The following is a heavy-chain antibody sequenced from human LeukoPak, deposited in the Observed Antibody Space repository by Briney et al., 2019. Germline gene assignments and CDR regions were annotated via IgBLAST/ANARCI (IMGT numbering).Heavy chain of an antibody. D-gene: IGHD4-11*01. CDR1: GGSISTYY. V-gene: IGHV4-59*01. CDR2: IYYSGST. CDR3: ARDLRRAVTNL. J-gene: IGHJ3*01. Sequence: KPSETLSLTCSVSGGSISTYYWSWIRQPPGKGLEWIGYIYYSGSTNYNPSLKSRVTISVDTSKNQFSLKLSSVTAADTAVYYCARDLRRAVTNLWGQGTMVTVSS.